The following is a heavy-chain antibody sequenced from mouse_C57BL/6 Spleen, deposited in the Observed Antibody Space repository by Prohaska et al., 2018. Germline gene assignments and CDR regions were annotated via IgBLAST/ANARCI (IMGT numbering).Heavy chain of an antibody. CDR3: ATWAVDY. Sequence: EVKLVESGGGLVQPGGSLSLSCAASGFTFTDYYMSWVRQPPGKALEWWGFIRNKANGYTTEYSASVNGRLTISRDNSQSILYLQMNARRAEDSATYYCATWAVDYWGQGTSVTVSS. J-gene: IGHJ4*01. V-gene: IGHV7-3*01. CDR1: GFTFTDYY. CDR2: IRNKANGYTT.